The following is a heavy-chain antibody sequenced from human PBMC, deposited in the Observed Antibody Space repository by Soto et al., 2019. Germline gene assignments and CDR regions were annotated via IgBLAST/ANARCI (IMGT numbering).Heavy chain of an antibody. CDR3: ARARRLSSWYFGGLDY. D-gene: IGHD6-13*01. CDR1: GGTFSSYA. Sequence: QVQLVQSGAEVQKPGSSVKVSCKASGGTFSSYAISWVRQAPGQGLEWMGGIIPIFGTANYAQKCQGRVTITDDESTSTDYMELSSLGSEDTAVYYCARARRLSSWYFGGLDYWGQGTLVTVSS. V-gene: IGHV1-69*01. J-gene: IGHJ4*02. CDR2: IIPIFGTA.